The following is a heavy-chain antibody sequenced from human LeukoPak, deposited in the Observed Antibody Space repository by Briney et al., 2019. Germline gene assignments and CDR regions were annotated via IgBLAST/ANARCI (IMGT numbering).Heavy chain of an antibody. Sequence: GGSLRLSCAASGFTFSDYYMDWVRQAPGKGLEWVGRTRNKANSYTTEYAASVKGRFTISRDDSKNSLYLQMNSLKTEDTAVYYCASEMGAQDYWGQGTLVTVSS. CDR1: GFTFSDYY. D-gene: IGHD1-26*01. V-gene: IGHV3-72*01. CDR3: ASEMGAQDY. CDR2: TRNKANSYTT. J-gene: IGHJ4*02.